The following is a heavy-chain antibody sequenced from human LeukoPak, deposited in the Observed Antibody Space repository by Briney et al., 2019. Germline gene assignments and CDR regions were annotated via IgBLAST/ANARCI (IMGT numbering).Heavy chain of an antibody. CDR3: AKAQWELLRGNWFDP. CDR1: GFTFRTYA. V-gene: IGHV3-23*01. J-gene: IGHJ5*02. D-gene: IGHD1-26*01. CDR2: ISASGTYT. Sequence: GGSLRLSCAASGFTFRTYAMTWVRQAPGQGLEWVSTISASGTYTYYGDSVRGRFTISRDNSKNTLYLQMNSLRAEDTAVYYCAKAQWELLRGNWFDPWGQGTLVTVSS.